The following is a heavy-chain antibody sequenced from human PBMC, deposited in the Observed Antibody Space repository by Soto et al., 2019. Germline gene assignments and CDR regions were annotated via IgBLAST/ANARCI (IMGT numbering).Heavy chain of an antibody. J-gene: IGHJ5*02. CDR2: INHSGST. CDR1: GGSFSGYY. CDR3: ARVALSFVILTGLARFDP. V-gene: IGHV4-34*01. Sequence: PSETLFLTCAVYGGSFSGYYWSRIRQPPGKGLEWIGEINHSGSTNYNPSLKSRVTISVDTSKNQFSLKLSSVTAADTAVYYCARVALSFVILTGLARFDPWGQGTLVTVSS. D-gene: IGHD3-9*01.